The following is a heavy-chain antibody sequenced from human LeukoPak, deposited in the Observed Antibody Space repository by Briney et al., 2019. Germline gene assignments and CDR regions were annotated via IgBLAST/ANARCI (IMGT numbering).Heavy chain of an antibody. Sequence: PSQTLSLTCTVSGVSISSGGYYWSWIRQHPGKGLEWSGYIYYSGSTYYNPSLKSVVTISVKTFKNQFSLKLSSVTAADTAVYYCATGLHLGYCSSTSCYNAFDIWGQGTMVTVSS. CDR3: ATGLHLGYCSSTSCYNAFDI. D-gene: IGHD2-2*01. J-gene: IGHJ3*02. V-gene: IGHV4-31*01. CDR1: GVSISSGGYY. CDR2: IYYSGST.